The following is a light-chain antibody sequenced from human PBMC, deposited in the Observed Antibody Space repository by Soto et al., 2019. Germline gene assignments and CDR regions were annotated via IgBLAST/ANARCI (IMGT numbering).Light chain of an antibody. CDR1: SSDVGGYNS. Sequence: QSALTQPASVSGSPGQSITISCTGTSSDVGGYNSVSWYQQHPGKAPKLMIYDVSNRPSGVSNRFSGSKSGNTASLTISGLQTEDEAHYYCSSYTSSNTLVFGGGTKVTVL. CDR2: DVS. CDR3: SSYTSSNTLV. J-gene: IGLJ2*01. V-gene: IGLV2-14*01.